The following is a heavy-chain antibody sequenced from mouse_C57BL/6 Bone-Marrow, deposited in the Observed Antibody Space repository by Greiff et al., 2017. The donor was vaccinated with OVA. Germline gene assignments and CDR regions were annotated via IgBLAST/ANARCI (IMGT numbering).Heavy chain of an antibody. CDR1: GYTFTSYW. J-gene: IGHJ1*03. CDR3: ETTVVDWYFDV. CDR2: IDPSDSYT. Sequence: VQLQQPGAELVMPGASVKLSCKASGYTFTSYWMHWVKQRPGQGLEWIGEIDPSDSYTNYNQKFKGKSTLTVDKSSSTAYMQRSSLTSEDSAVYYCETTVVDWYFDVWGTGTTLTVSS. V-gene: IGHV1-69*01. D-gene: IGHD1-1*01.